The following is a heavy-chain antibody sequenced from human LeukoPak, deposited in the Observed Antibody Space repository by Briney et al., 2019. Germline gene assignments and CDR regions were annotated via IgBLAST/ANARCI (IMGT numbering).Heavy chain of an antibody. CDR3: AKDMVGVLQPTKIFDY. CDR2: ISGSGGST. J-gene: IGHJ4*02. V-gene: IGHV3-23*01. CDR1: GFTFSSYA. D-gene: IGHD2/OR15-2a*01. Sequence: GGSLRLSCAASGFTFSSYAMSWVRQAPGKGLEWVSAISGSGGSTYYEDSVKGRFTISRDNSKNTLYLQMNSLRAEDTAVYYCAKDMVGVLQPTKIFDYWGQGTLVTVSS.